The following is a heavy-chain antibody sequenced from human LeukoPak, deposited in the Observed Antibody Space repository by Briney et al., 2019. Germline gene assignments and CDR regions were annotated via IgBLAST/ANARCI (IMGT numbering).Heavy chain of an antibody. J-gene: IGHJ4*02. Sequence: PGGSLRLSCGASGFTVSTNYMSWVRQAPGKGLEWVSIIYSGGSTYYADSVKGRFTISRDNSKNTLYLQMNSLRAEDSAIYYCAKDHPQGGYGDYWGQGTLVTVSS. CDR1: GFTVSTNY. CDR3: AKDHPQGGYGDY. D-gene: IGHD5-12*01. V-gene: IGHV3-53*01. CDR2: IYSGGST.